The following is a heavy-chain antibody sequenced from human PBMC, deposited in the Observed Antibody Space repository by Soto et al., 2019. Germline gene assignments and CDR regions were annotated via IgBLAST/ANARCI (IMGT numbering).Heavy chain of an antibody. V-gene: IGHV3-23*01. J-gene: IGHJ4*02. CDR1: GFTFSSYA. Sequence: PVGSLRLSCAASGFTFSSYAMSWVRQAPGKGLEWVSAISGSGGSTYYADSVKGRFTISRDNSKNTLYLQMNSLRAEDTAVYYCAKLISPGIAAGIDYCGQGTLVTVSS. CDR2: ISGSGGST. D-gene: IGHD6-13*01. CDR3: AKLISPGIAAGIDY.